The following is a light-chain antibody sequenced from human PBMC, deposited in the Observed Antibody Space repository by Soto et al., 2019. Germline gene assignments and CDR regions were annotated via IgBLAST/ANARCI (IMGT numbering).Light chain of an antibody. CDR2: NNA. CDR1: SSNIGTGYH. CDR3: QSYDSSLGVV. J-gene: IGLJ2*01. Sequence: QSVLTQPPSVSGAPGQRVTISCTGSSSNIGTGYHVSWYRQLPGTAPKLLIHNNANRPSGVPDRFSGSKSGTSASLAITGLQPEDEADYYCQSYDSSLGVVFGGGTKLTVL. V-gene: IGLV1-40*01.